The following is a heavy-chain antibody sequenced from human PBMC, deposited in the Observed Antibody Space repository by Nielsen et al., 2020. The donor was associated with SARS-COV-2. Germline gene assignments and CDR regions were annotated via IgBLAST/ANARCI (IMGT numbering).Heavy chain of an antibody. CDR3: ARDSEEGGIVVVVAATLPFDY. V-gene: IGHV3-7*01. D-gene: IGHD2-15*01. J-gene: IGHJ4*02. Sequence: WIRQPPGKGLEWVANIKQDGSEKYYVDSVKGRFTISRDNAKNSLYLQMNSLRAEDTAVYYCARDSEEGGIVVVVAATLPFDYWGQGTLVTVSS. CDR2: IKQDGSEK.